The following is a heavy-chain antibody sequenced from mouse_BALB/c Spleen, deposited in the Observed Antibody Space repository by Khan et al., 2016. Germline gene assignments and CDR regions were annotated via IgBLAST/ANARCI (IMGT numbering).Heavy chain of an antibody. J-gene: IGHJ2*01. CDR1: GYSITSDYA. D-gene: IGHD4-1*01. Sequence: EVQLQESGPGLVKPSQSLSLTCTVTGYSITSDYAWNWIRQFPGNKLEWMGYISYSGSTSYNPSLKSRISITRDTSKNQFFLQLNSVTTEDTATXSCARWTWDYFNYWGQGTTLTVSS. CDR2: ISYSGST. CDR3: ARWTWDYFNY. V-gene: IGHV3-2*02.